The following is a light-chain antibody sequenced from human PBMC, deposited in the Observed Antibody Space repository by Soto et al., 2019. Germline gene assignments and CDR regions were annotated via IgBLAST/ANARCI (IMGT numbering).Light chain of an antibody. CDR1: QSVSSS. CDR3: QQRSKWPIT. J-gene: IGKJ5*01. CDR2: DAS. Sequence: EIVLTQSPATLCLFPGERATPSCGASQSVSSSLAWYQQITGQAPRLLSYDASRRATGIPARFSGSGAGTGFTLTISSLEPEELAVYYCQQRSKWPITFGQGTRLEIK. V-gene: IGKV3-11*01.